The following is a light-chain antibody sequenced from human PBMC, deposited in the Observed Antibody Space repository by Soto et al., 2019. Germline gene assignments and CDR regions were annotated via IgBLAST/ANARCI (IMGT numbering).Light chain of an antibody. V-gene: IGKV1-39*01. Sequence: DIQMTQSPSSLYASVGDRVTITCRASQSISSSLNWYQQKPGKAPKLLIYAASSLQSGVPSRFSGSGSGTDLTLTISSPQSEDFATYYCQQSYNTPRTFGQGTKLEIK. CDR2: AAS. J-gene: IGKJ2*02. CDR3: QQSYNTPRT. CDR1: QSISSS.